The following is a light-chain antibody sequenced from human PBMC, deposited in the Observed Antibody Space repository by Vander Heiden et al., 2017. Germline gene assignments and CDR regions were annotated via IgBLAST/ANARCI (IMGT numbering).Light chain of an antibody. V-gene: IGLV2-8*01. Sequence: QSALTQPPSASGSPGQSVTTSCTGTSSDVGGYNLVSWYQQHPTKAPTLMIYGVSKRPSGVPDRFSGSKSGNTASLTVSGLQAEDEADYYCSSYAGNNIFIFGGGTKLTVL. CDR2: GVS. CDR1: SSDVGGYNL. J-gene: IGLJ2*01. CDR3: SSYAGNNIFI.